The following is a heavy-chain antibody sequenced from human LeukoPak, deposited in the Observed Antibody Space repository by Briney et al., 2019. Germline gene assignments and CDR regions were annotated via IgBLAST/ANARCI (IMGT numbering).Heavy chain of an antibody. V-gene: IGHV4-34*01. D-gene: IGHD6-19*01. J-gene: IGHJ4*02. Sequence: SETLSLTCAVYGGSFSGYYWSWIRQPPGKGLEWIGEINHSGSTNYNPSLKSRVTISVDTSKNQFSLKLSSVTAADTAVCYCARVAKYSSGWYNYWGQGTLVTVSS. CDR3: ARVAKYSSGWYNY. CDR2: INHSGST. CDR1: GGSFSGYY.